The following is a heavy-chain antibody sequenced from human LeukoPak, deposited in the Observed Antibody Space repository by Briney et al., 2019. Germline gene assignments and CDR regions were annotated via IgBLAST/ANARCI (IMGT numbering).Heavy chain of an antibody. V-gene: IGHV3-7*01. Sequence: PGGSLRLSCAASGFSVSDYWMTWVRQAPGKGLEWVANIKQDGSEKTYVDSVKGRFAISRDNAKNSLYLQMNSLRVEDTAMYYCVRVGGTDWYDPWGQGTLVTVFS. CDR3: VRVGGTDWYDP. D-gene: IGHD3-16*01. J-gene: IGHJ5*02. CDR2: IKQDGSEK. CDR1: GFSVSDYW.